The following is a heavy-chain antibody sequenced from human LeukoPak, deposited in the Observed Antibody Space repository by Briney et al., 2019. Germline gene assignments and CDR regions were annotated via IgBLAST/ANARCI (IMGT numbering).Heavy chain of an antibody. J-gene: IGHJ4*02. Sequence: PGGSLRLSCAASGFTFSSYWMSWVRQAPGKGLEWVANIKQDGSEKYYVDSVKSRFTISRDNAKNSLYLQMNSPRAEDTAVYYCARDPRPSSGWRPFDYWGQGTLVTVSS. CDR3: ARDPRPSSGWRPFDY. CDR2: IKQDGSEK. V-gene: IGHV3-7*01. CDR1: GFTFSSYW. D-gene: IGHD6-19*01.